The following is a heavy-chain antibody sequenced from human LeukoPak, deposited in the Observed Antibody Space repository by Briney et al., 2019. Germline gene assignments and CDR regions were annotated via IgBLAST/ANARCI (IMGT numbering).Heavy chain of an antibody. V-gene: IGHV4-39*01. J-gene: IGHJ4*02. CDR2: FYYSDST. Sequence: SETLSLTCTVSGASISSSGYSWVWIRQPPGKGLGWIGTFYYSDSTKYSPSLKSRVTISVDTSKNQFSVKLSSVTAADTAVYYCVSQTSAADSFDYWGQGTLVTVSS. CDR3: VSQTSAADSFDY. D-gene: IGHD6-25*01. CDR1: GASISSSGYS.